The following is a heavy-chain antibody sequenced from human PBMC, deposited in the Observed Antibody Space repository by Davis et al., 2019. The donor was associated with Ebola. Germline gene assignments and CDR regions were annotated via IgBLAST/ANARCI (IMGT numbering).Heavy chain of an antibody. Sequence: SLKISCAASGFTFSSYAMHWVRQAPGKGLEWVAVISYDGSNKYYADSVKGRFTISRDNSKNTLYLQMNSLRAEDTAVYYCASISGYPDYWGQGTLVTVSS. CDR1: GFTFSSYA. V-gene: IGHV3-30-3*01. J-gene: IGHJ4*02. D-gene: IGHD3-22*01. CDR2: ISYDGSNK. CDR3: ASISGYPDY.